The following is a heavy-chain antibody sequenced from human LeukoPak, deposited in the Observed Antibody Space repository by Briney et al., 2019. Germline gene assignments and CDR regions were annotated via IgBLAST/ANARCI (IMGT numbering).Heavy chain of an antibody. J-gene: IGHJ3*02. D-gene: IGHD2-15*01. CDR2: ISSSSSYI. Sequence: GGSLRLACAASGFTFSGYSMNWVRQAPGKGLEWVSSISSSSSYIYYADSVKGRFTISRDNAKNSLYLQMNSLRAEDTAVYYCASDRYCSGGSCYPDAFDIWGQGTMVTVSS. CDR1: GFTFSGYS. V-gene: IGHV3-21*01. CDR3: ASDRYCSGGSCYPDAFDI.